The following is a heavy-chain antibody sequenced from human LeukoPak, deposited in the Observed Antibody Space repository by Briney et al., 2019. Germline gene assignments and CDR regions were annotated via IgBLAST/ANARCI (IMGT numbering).Heavy chain of an antibody. J-gene: IGHJ3*02. Sequence: PSETLSLTCTVSGGSISSSSYYWGWIRQPPGKGLEWIGSIYYSGSTYYNPSLKSRVTISVDTSKNQFSLKLSSVTATDTAVYYCARASIGIIQDAFDIWGQGTMVTVSS. V-gene: IGHV4-39*07. D-gene: IGHD3-16*01. CDR2: IYYSGST. CDR1: GGSISSSSYY. CDR3: ARASIGIIQDAFDI.